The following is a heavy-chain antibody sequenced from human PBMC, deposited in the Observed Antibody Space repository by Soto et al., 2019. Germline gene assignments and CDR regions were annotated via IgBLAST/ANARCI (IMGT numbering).Heavy chain of an antibody. J-gene: IGHJ2*01. D-gene: IGHD3-10*01. CDR3: ARDATYGSGRGPDWFFDL. Sequence: EVPLVESGGGLVQPGGSLRLSCTASGFTFSRYDMHWVRQSTGKGLEWISAIGTTGDTYYPGSVKGRFTISREDAKNSLYLQINNLRAGDTAVYYCARDATYGSGRGPDWFFDLWGRGTLVTVSS. V-gene: IGHV3-13*04. CDR1: GFTFSRYD. CDR2: IGTTGDT.